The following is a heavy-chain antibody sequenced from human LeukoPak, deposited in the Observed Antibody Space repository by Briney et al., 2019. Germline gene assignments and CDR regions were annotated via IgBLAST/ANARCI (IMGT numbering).Heavy chain of an antibody. CDR3: ARDKAHSYGRYFDP. D-gene: IGHD5-18*01. V-gene: IGHV4-59*01. CDR2: ISNGNT. Sequence: SETLSLTCSVAGGSISTYYLNWIRQIPGKGLEWIGHISNGNTDYNPSLKSRVTISVDTSKNQFSLRLTSVTAADTAVYDCARDKAHSYGRYFDPWGQGALVIVSS. CDR1: GGSISTYY. J-gene: IGHJ5*02.